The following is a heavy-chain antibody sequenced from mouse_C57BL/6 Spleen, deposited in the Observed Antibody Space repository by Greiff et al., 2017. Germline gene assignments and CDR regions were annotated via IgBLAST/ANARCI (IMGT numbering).Heavy chain of an antibody. CDR2: IDPEDGDT. J-gene: IGHJ2*01. Sequence: VQLQQSGAELVRPGASVKLSCTASGFNIKDSYMHWVKQRPEQGLEWIGRIDPEDGDTEYAPEFQGKATMTADTSSNTAYLQLSSLTSEDTAVYYCTTGAAQAYYFEYWGQGTTLTVSS. CDR1: GFNIKDSY. CDR3: TTGAAQAYYFEY. V-gene: IGHV14-1*01. D-gene: IGHD3-2*02.